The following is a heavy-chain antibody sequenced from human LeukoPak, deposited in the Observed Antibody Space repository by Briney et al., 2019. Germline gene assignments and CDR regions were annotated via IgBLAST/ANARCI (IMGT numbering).Heavy chain of an antibody. V-gene: IGHV6-1*01. D-gene: IGHD1-20*01. CDR1: GDSVSSNSAA. CDR3: ATVNALTGDDAFDI. CDR2: TYYRSKWYN. J-gene: IGHJ3*02. Sequence: SQNLSLTCAISGDSVSSNSAAWNWIRQSPSRGLEWPGRTYYRSKWYNDYAVSVKSRITINPDTSKNQFSLQLNSVTPEDTAVYYCATVNALTGDDAFDIWGQGTVVTVSS.